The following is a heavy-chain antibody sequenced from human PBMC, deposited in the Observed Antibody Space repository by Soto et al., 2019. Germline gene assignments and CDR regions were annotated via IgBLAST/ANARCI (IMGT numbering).Heavy chain of an antibody. CDR3: ERFGESNDY. D-gene: IGHD3-10*01. CDR2: ISYDGSNK. J-gene: IGHJ4*02. V-gene: IGHV3-30-3*01. Sequence: GGSLRLSCAASGFTFSSYAMHWVRQAPGKGLEWVAVISYDGSNKYYADSVKGRFTISRDNSKNTLYLQMNSLRAEDTAVYYCERFGESNDYWGQGTLVTVSS. CDR1: GFTFSSYA.